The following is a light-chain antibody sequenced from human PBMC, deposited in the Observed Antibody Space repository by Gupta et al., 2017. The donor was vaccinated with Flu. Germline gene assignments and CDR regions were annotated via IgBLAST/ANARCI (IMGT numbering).Light chain of an antibody. J-gene: IGLJ3*02. CDR1: SSNIGSNT. CDR2: SNN. CDR3: AAWDDSLNGWV. V-gene: IGLV1-44*01. Sequence: QSVLTQPPSASGTPAQMSTISCSGSSSNIGSNTVNWYQQLPGTAPKLLIYSNNQRPSGVADRLSGSKSGTSATLAISGLQSEDEADYYCAAWDDSLNGWVFGGGTKLTVL.